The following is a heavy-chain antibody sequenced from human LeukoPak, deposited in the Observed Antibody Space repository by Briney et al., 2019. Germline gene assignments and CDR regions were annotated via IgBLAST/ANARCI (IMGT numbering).Heavy chain of an antibody. Sequence: GGSLRLSCAASAFTFSDYSMNWVRQAPGKGLEWVSYISGRSSTIYYADSVKGRFTISRDNAKNLMYLQMNSLRAEDTAVYYCARDPIKSGSYYFDYWGQGTLVTVSS. V-gene: IGHV3-48*01. CDR1: AFTFSDYS. CDR2: ISGRSSTI. J-gene: IGHJ4*02. D-gene: IGHD1-26*01. CDR3: ARDPIKSGSYYFDY.